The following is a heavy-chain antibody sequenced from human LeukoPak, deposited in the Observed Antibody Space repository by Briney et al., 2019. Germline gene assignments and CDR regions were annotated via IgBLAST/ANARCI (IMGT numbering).Heavy chain of an antibody. CDR1: GFTFSSYA. V-gene: IGHV3-23*01. Sequence: PGGSLRLSCAASGFTFSSYAMSWVRQAPGKGLEWVSAISGSGGSTYYADSVKGRFTISRDNSKNTLYLQMNSLRAEDTAVYYCAKEAGYYDILTGYSNWFDPWGQGTLVTVSS. CDR2: ISGSGGST. D-gene: IGHD3-9*01. CDR3: AKEAGYYDILTGYSNWFDP. J-gene: IGHJ5*02.